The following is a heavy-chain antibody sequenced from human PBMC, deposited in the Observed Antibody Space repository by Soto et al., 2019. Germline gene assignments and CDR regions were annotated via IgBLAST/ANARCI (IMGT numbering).Heavy chain of an antibody. D-gene: IGHD6-19*01. CDR1: GFTFSSYA. Sequence: GGSLRLSCAASGFTFSSYAMSWVRQAPGKGLEWVSAISGSGGSTYYADSVKGRFTISRDNSKNTLYLQMNSLRAEDTAVYYCAKENPALSGYSSGWYVGYYYGMDVWGQGTTVTVSS. CDR2: ISGSGGST. V-gene: IGHV3-23*01. CDR3: AKENPALSGYSSGWYVGYYYGMDV. J-gene: IGHJ6*02.